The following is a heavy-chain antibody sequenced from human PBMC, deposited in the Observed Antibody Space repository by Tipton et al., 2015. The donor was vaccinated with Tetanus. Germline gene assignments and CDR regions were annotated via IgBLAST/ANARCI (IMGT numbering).Heavy chain of an antibody. V-gene: IGHV3-23*01. CDR2: ISGSGGST. D-gene: IGHD2-15*01. Sequence: SLRLSCAASGFTFSSYAMSWVRQAPGKGLEWVSAISGSGGSTYYADSVKGRFTISRDNSKNTLYRQMNSLRAEDTAVYYCAKDGGSSYVVWDAFDIWGQGTMVTVSS. CDR1: GFTFSSYA. J-gene: IGHJ3*02. CDR3: AKDGGSSYVVWDAFDI.